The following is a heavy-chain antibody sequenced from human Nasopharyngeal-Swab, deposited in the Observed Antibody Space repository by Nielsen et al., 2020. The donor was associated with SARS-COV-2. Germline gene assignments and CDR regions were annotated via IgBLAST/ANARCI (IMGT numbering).Heavy chain of an antibody. CDR2: IYYSGST. CDR3: ARTDCSTGVCYPDY. J-gene: IGHJ4*02. V-gene: IGHV4-59*01. CDR1: GGSISSYY. Sequence: SETLSLTCTVSGGSISSYYWSWIRQPPGKGLEWIGYIYYSGSTNYNPSLKSRVTISVDTSKNQFSLKLSSVTAADTAVYYCARTDCSTGVCYPDYWGQGTLVTVSS. D-gene: IGHD2-8*01.